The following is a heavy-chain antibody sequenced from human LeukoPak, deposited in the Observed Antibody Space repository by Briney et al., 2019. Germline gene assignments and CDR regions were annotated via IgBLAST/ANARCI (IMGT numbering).Heavy chain of an antibody. V-gene: IGHV4-59*12. CDR1: GGSISNYY. J-gene: IGHJ4*02. CDR2: IYYSGTT. Sequence: PSETLSLTCTVSGGSISNYYWSWIRQPPGKGLEWIGYIYYSGTTNYNPSLKSRVTISVDTSKNQFSLKVTSVTAADTAVYYCARARRDSGYYNVDYWGQGALVTVSS. CDR3: ARARRDSGYYNVDY. D-gene: IGHD3-3*01.